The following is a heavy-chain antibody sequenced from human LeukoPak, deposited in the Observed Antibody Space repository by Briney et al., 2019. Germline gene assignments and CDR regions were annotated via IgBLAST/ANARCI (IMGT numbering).Heavy chain of an antibody. J-gene: IGHJ4*02. D-gene: IGHD6-25*01. V-gene: IGHV3-30*04. Sequence: GRSLRLSCSASGFNFGTYAMHWVRQAPGKGLEWVAVIFDERNKFVADSVKGRSTISRDNFKNTLYLQMNSLRDEDTAIYYCARDPIAAEPDYFDYWGQGTLVTVSS. CDR2: IFDERNK. CDR3: ARDPIAAEPDYFDY. CDR1: GFNFGTYA.